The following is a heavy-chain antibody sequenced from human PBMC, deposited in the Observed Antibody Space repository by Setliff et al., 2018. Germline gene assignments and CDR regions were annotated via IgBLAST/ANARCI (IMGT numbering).Heavy chain of an antibody. Sequence: SETLSLTCNVYGGSFDTYYWSWIRQPPGKGLEWFGEINQSGSGDYNPSFKGRVTISVDTSKKQFSLTLTSVTAADTALYYCRQAVVGRGVFDIWGQGTVVTV. V-gene: IGHV4-34*01. CDR3: RQAVVGRGVFDI. CDR1: GGSFDTYY. J-gene: IGHJ3*02. CDR2: INQSGSG. D-gene: IGHD1-1*01.